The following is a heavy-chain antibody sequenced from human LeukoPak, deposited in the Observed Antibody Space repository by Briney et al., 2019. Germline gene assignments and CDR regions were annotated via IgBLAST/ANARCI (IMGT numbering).Heavy chain of an antibody. J-gene: IGHJ5*02. V-gene: IGHV1-2*02. CDR3: ARDKYCSSTSCYTTNWFDP. Sequence: ASVTVSCKASGYTFTSYGISWVRQAPGQGLEWMGWINPNSGGTNYAQKFQGRVTMTGDTSISTAYMELSRLRSDDTAVYYCARDKYCSSTSCYTTNWFDPWGQGTLVTVSS. D-gene: IGHD2-2*01. CDR2: INPNSGGT. CDR1: GYTFTSYG.